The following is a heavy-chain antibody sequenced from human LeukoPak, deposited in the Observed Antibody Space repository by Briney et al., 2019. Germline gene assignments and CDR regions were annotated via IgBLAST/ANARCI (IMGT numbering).Heavy chain of an antibody. V-gene: IGHV3-23*01. CDR2: ISGSGDRT. CDR3: ARDIPPGLSRGYFFKY. J-gene: IGHJ4*02. CDR1: GFTFSSYA. Sequence: GGSLRLSCAASGFTFSSYAMSWVRQAPGKGLEWVSIISGSGDRTYYAGSVKGRFTISRDNSKNTLSLQMSSLRAEDTAVYYCARDIPPGLSRGYFFKYWGQGTLVPVSS. D-gene: IGHD3-22*01.